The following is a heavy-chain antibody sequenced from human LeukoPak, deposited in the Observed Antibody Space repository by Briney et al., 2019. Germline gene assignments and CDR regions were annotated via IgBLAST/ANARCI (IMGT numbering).Heavy chain of an antibody. CDR1: GFTFSSYA. V-gene: IGHV3-30*04. CDR3: ARDGSGSLGY. D-gene: IGHD3-22*01. J-gene: IGHJ4*02. CDR2: ISYDGSNK. Sequence: PGGSLRLSCAASGFTFSSYAMHWVRQAPGKGLEWVAVISYDGSNKYYADSVKGRFTIFRDNSKNTLYLQMNSLRAEDTAVYYCARDGSGSLGYWGQGTLVTVSS.